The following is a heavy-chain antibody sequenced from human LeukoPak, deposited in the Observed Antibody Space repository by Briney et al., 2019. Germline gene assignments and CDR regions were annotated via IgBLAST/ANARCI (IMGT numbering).Heavy chain of an antibody. D-gene: IGHD1-1*01. CDR3: AQKTPGTHPFDF. CDR1: GFTFNSYA. V-gene: IGHV3-23*01. J-gene: IGHJ4*02. CDR2: CGTDGDT. Sequence: GGSLRLSCAASGFTFNSYAMNWVRQAPGKGLEWVSACGTDGDTYYADSVRGRFTISRDNAKHTVYLQMSSLRAEDTAVYYCAQKTPGTHPFDFWGQGTLVTVSP.